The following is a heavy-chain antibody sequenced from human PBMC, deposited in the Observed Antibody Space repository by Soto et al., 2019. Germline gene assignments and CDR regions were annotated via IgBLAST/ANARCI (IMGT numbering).Heavy chain of an antibody. V-gene: IGHV1-69*08. D-gene: IGHD4-17*01. Sequence: QVQLVQSGAEVKKPGSSVKVSCKASGGTFSSYTISWVRQAPGQGLEWMGRIIPILGIANYAQKFQGRVTITADKSTSTAYMELSSLRSEDTAVYYCARDVLGDDYGGNSFDYWGQGTLVTVSS. CDR3: ARDVLGDDYGGNSFDY. CDR1: GGTFSSYT. J-gene: IGHJ4*02. CDR2: IIPILGIA.